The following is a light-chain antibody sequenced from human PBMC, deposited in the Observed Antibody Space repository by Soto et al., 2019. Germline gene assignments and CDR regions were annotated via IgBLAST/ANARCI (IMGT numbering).Light chain of an antibody. J-gene: IGLJ3*02. CDR2: GNN. CDR1: SSNIGAGYD. Sequence: QSVLTQPPSVSGAPGQRVTISCTGSSSNIGAGYDLHWYQQLPGTAPKLLIFGNNNRPSGVPDRFSGSKSGTSASLAITGLQAEDEADYYCQSYDSSLSGVVFGGGIKVTVL. CDR3: QSYDSSLSGVV. V-gene: IGLV1-40*01.